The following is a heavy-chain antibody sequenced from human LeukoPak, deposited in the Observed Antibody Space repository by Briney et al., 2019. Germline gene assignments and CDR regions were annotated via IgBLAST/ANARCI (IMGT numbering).Heavy chain of an antibody. D-gene: IGHD2-8*01. CDR3: AKFYGISGVLMVYAVAAAGPVDY. J-gene: IGHJ4*02. CDR2: ISGSGGST. V-gene: IGHV3-23*01. CDR1: GFTFSSYA. Sequence: GGSLRLSCAASGFTFSSYAMSWVRQAPGKGLEWVSAISGSGGSTYYADSVKGRFTISRDNSKNTLYLQMNSLRAEDTAVYFCAKFYGISGVLMVYAVAAAGPVDYWGQGTLVTVSS.